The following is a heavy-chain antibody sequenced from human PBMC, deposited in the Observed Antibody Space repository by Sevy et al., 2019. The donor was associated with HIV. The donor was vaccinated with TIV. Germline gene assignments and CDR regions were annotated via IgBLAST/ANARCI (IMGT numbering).Heavy chain of an antibody. Sequence: GGSLRLSCAASGFTFSDSWMTWVRQAPGKGLEWVANIKEDGNERYYVDSVKGRFTLSRDYAKMSVYLELTSLRVEDSAIYYCARGRRNWGLGGLDVWGQGTTVTVSS. D-gene: IGHD3-16*01. CDR3: ARGRRNWGLGGLDV. CDR2: IKEDGNER. V-gene: IGHV3-7*01. CDR1: GFTFSDSW. J-gene: IGHJ6*02.